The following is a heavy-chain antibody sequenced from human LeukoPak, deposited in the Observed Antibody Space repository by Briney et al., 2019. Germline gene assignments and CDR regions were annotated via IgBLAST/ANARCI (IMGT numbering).Heavy chain of an antibody. V-gene: IGHV4-59*12. CDR2: IYYSGST. J-gene: IGHJ6*02. Sequence: SETLSLTCTVSGGSISSYYWSWIRQPPGKGLEWIGYIYYSGSTNYNPSLKSRVTISVDTSKNQFSLKLSSVTAADTAVYYCARVKTYYYDSSATTHGMDVWGQGTTVTVSS. D-gene: IGHD3-22*01. CDR1: GGSISSYY. CDR3: ARVKTYYYDSSATTHGMDV.